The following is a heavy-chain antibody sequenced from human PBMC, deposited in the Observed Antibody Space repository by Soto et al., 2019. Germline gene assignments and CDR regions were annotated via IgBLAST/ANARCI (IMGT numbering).Heavy chain of an antibody. J-gene: IGHJ6*03. CDR1: GYTFTSYD. Sequence: ASVKVSCKASGYTFTSYDINWVRQATGQGLEWMGWMNPNSGNTGYAQKFQGRVTMTRNTSISTAYMELSSLRSEDTAVYYCARVDPYYYYYYMDVWGKGTTVTVS. CDR3: ARVDPYYYYYYMDV. CDR2: MNPNSGNT. V-gene: IGHV1-8*01.